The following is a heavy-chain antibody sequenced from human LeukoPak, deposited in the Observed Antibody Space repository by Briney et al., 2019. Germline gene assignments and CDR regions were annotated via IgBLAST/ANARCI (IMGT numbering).Heavy chain of an antibody. Sequence: SQTLSLTCTVSGGSLSSGGYYWSWIRQHPGKGLEWIGYIYYSGSTYYNPSLKSRVTISVDTSKNQFSLELSSVTAADTAVYHCARVADGYNLYYFDYWGQGTLVTVSS. J-gene: IGHJ4*02. CDR2: IYYSGST. V-gene: IGHV4-31*03. D-gene: IGHD5-24*01. CDR3: ARVADGYNLYYFDY. CDR1: GGSLSSGGYY.